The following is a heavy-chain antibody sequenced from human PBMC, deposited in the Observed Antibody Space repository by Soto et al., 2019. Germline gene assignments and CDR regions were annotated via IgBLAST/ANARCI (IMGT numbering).Heavy chain of an antibody. CDR3: ARSGARDYGSGSYVLDF. D-gene: IGHD3-10*01. V-gene: IGHV3-33*01. J-gene: IGHJ4*02. Sequence: QVHLVESGGGVVQPGTSLRLSCAASGFTFSSYAMYWVRQAPGKGLEWVAVIWYDGNNKNYADSLKGLFTIYRDNSKNTLYLQLHSLRAEDTSVYYCARSGARDYGSGSYVLDFWGQGTLVTVSS. CDR2: IWYDGNNK. CDR1: GFTFSSYA.